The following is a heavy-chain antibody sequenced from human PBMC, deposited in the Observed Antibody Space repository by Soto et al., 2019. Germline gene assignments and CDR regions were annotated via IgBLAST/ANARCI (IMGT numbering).Heavy chain of an antibody. Sequence: SETLSVTCTFSGGSISSGGYYGSWIRQPPGKGLEWIAYIYYSGSTYYNPSLKSRVTISVDTSKNQFSLKLSSVTAADTAVDYCARMIVEMAFDIWGQGTMVTVSS. D-gene: IGHD3-22*01. CDR3: ARMIVEMAFDI. J-gene: IGHJ3*02. CDR1: GGSISSGGYY. CDR2: IYYSGST. V-gene: IGHV4-30-4*08.